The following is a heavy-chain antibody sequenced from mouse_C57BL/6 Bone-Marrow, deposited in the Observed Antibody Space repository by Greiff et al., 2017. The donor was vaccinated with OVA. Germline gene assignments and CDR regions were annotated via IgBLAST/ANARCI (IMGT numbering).Heavy chain of an antibody. D-gene: IGHD1-3*01. CDR3: TRRDYIASRYWYFDV. CDR1: GYTFTDYE. CDR2: IDPETGGT. J-gene: IGHJ1*03. V-gene: IGHV1-15*01. Sequence: QVQLKQSGAELVRPGASVTLSCKASGYTFTDYEMHWVKQTPVHGLEWIGAIDPETGGTAYNQKFKGKAILTADKSSSTAYMELRSLTSEDSAVYYCTRRDYIASRYWYFDVWGTGTTVTVSS.